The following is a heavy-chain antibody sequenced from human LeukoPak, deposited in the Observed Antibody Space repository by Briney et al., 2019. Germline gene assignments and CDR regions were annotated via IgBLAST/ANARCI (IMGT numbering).Heavy chain of an antibody. CDR1: GYSSSSGYY. J-gene: IGHJ5*02. CDR2: IYHIGST. Sequence: PSETLSLTCVVSGYSSSSGYYWGWIRQPPGKGLEWIGSIYHIGSTYYNPSLKSRVTISLDTSKNPFSLKLTSVTAADTAVYYCARHDGDCSNTSCLNWFDPWGQGTLVTVSS. V-gene: IGHV4-38-2*01. CDR3: ARHDGDCSNTSCLNWFDP. D-gene: IGHD2-2*01.